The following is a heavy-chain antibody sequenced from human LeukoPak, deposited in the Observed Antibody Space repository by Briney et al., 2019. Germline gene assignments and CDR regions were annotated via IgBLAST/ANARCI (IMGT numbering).Heavy chain of an antibody. CDR1: GFTVSSNY. V-gene: IGHV3-53*01. CDR2: IYSGGSQ. CDR3: ARDIAYDSSGYYSPHFDY. J-gene: IGHJ4*02. D-gene: IGHD3-22*01. Sequence: GGSLRLSCAASGFTVSSNYMSWVRQAPGKGLEWVSVIYSGGSQYYADSVKGRFTISRDNSKNTLYLQMNSLRAEDTAVYYCARDIAYDSSGYYSPHFDYWGQGTLVTVSS.